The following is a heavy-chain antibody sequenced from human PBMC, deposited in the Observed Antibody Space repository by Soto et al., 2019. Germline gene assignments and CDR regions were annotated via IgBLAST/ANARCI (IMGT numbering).Heavy chain of an antibody. CDR1: GGSISSSSYY. V-gene: IGHV4-39*01. Sequence: SETLSLTCTVSGGSISSSSYYWGWIRQPPGKGLEWIGSIYYSGSTYYNPSLKNRVTISVDTSKNQFSLKMNYVTAAETTVYNCSRHGPPRYYDFWSGYYKEYPNWFDPWGQGTLVTVSS. D-gene: IGHD3-3*01. J-gene: IGHJ5*02. CDR2: IYYSGST. CDR3: SRHGPPRYYDFWSGYYKEYPNWFDP.